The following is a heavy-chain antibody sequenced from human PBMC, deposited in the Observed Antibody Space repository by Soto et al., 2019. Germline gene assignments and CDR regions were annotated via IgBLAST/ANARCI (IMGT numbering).Heavy chain of an antibody. D-gene: IGHD3-16*02. CDR1: GFTFSSYA. CDR3: AKDGSYYDYVWGTYRYLFDY. V-gene: IGHV3-23*01. J-gene: IGHJ4*02. Sequence: GGSLRLSCASSGFTFSSYAMSWVRQAPGRGLEWVSTISGSGDSTYYADSVKGRFTISRDNSKNTLYLRMNSLRAEDTAVYYCAKDGSYYDYVWGTYRYLFDYWGQGALVTVSS. CDR2: ISGSGDST.